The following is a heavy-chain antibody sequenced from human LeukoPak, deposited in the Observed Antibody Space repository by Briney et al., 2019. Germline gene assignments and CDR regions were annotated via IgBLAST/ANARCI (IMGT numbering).Heavy chain of an antibody. CDR3: ARDGGSSTSCSFCNWFDP. CDR2: IIPIFGTA. D-gene: IGHD2-2*01. V-gene: IGHV1-69*05. Sequence: ASVEVSCKASGGTFSSYAISWVRQAPGQGLEWMGGIIPIFGTANYAQKFQGRVTVTTDESTSTAYMELSSLRSEDTAVYYCARDGGSSTSCSFCNWFDPWGQGTLVTVSS. J-gene: IGHJ5*02. CDR1: GGTFSSYA.